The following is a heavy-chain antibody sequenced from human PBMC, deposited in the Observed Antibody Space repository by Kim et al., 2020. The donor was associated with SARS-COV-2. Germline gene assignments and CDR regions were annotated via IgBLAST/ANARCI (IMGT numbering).Heavy chain of an antibody. D-gene: IGHD6-19*01. CDR2: AYYIGNT. J-gene: IGHJ6*01. Sequence: SETLSLTCTVSGGSLSSSSYYWGWIRQPPGKGLEWIGTAYYIGNTYYNPSLKSRVTISVDTSKNQFSLKLGSVTAADTAVYYCARQQRYSSGWYVAFYY. CDR1: GGSLSSSSYY. V-gene: IGHV4-39*01. CDR3: ARQQRYSSGWYVAFYY.